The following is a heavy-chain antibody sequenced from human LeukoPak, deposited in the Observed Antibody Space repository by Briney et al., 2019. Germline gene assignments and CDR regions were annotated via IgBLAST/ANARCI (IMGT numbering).Heavy chain of an antibody. Sequence: GGSLRLSCAASGFTFGRYSMNWVRQAPGKGLEWVSSISSSSRYIYYADSVKGRFTISRDNAKNSLYLQMNSLRAEDTAVYYCARVERDCSGGSCYYYYYAMDVWGQGTTVTVSS. V-gene: IGHV3-21*01. J-gene: IGHJ6*02. CDR2: ISSSSRYI. CDR3: ARVERDCSGGSCYYYYYAMDV. CDR1: GFTFGRYS. D-gene: IGHD2-15*01.